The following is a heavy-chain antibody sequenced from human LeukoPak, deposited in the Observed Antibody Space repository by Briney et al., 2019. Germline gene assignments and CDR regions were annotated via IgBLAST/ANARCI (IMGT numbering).Heavy chain of an antibody. CDR2: IYYSGST. V-gene: IGHV4-59*12. J-gene: IGHJ4*02. CDR1: GGSISSYY. Sequence: PSETLSLTCTVSGGSISSYYWSWIRQPPGKGLEWIGYIYYSGSTNYNPSLKSRVTISVDTSKNQFSLKLSSVTAADTAVYYCAGGYVWGSYRFDYWGQGTLVTVSS. D-gene: IGHD3-16*02. CDR3: AGGYVWGSYRFDY.